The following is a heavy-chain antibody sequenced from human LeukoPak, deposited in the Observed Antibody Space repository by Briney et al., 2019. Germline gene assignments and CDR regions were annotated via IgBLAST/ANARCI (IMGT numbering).Heavy chain of an antibody. CDR1: GFSFTAYW. CDR3: ARSWESKTHFDY. Sequence: GGSLKISCKGSGFSFTAYWIGWVRQVPGKGLEWMGIIFPDDSDTRYSPSFQGQVTISADKSISTAYLQWSGLKASDTAMYYCARSWESKTHFDYWGQGTLVTVSS. V-gene: IGHV5-51*01. CDR2: IFPDDSDT. J-gene: IGHJ4*02. D-gene: IGHD1-26*01.